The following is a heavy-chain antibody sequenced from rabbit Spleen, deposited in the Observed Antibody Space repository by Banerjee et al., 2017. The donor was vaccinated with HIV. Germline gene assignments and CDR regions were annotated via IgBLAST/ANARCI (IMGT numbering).Heavy chain of an antibody. J-gene: IGHJ6*01. CDR3: ARDTGSSFSSYGMDL. CDR1: GVSFSANSY. D-gene: IGHD8-1*01. CDR2: INSGSSGFT. V-gene: IGHV1S40*01. Sequence: QSLEASGGDLVKPGASLTLTCIASGVSFSANSYICWGRQAPGKGLEWIVCINSGSSGFTYFASWAKDRFTISKTSSTTVTLQMTSLTAADTATYFCARDTGSSFSSYGMDLWGQGTLVTVS.